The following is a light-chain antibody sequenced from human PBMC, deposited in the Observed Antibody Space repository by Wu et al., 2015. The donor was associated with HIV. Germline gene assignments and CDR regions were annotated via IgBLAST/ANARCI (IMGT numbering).Light chain of an antibody. Sequence: SCRASQSVTTWQLSLGTRRGPGQAPRLLIYGASSRATGIPDRFSGSGSGTDFTLTISTLKSGDFAVYYCQHYGSSQWTFGQGTRVEI. CDR1: QSVTTWQ. J-gene: IGKJ1*01. CDR2: GAS. CDR3: QHYGSSQWT. V-gene: IGKV3-20*01.